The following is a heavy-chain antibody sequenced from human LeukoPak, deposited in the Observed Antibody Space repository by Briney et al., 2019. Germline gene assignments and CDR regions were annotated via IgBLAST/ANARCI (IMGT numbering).Heavy chain of an antibody. CDR2: TCTGGNS. V-gene: IGHV3-53*01. CDR3: ARGGRGSAAVVAPRSFDI. D-gene: IGHD3-22*01. Sequence: GGSLRLSCAASGFTFSSIHMVWVRQAPGKGLEWVSVTCTGGNSYYADSVKGRFIISRDISKNTLYLQMNSLRAEDSALYYCARGGRGSAAVVAPRSFDIWGQGTMVTVSS. CDR1: GFTFSSIH. J-gene: IGHJ3*02.